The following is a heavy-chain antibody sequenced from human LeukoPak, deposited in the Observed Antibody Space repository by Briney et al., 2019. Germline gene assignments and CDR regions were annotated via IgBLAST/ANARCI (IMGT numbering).Heavy chain of an antibody. CDR2: IYAGGST. V-gene: IGHV3-53*01. CDR3: ASWTYYYHSSGYY. CDR1: GFTFSSNY. D-gene: IGHD3-22*01. J-gene: IGHJ4*02. Sequence: PGGSLRLSCAASGFTFSSNYMSWLRQAPGKGLEWVSVIYAGGSTYYADSVTGRFTISRDNSKNTLYLQMNSLRAEDTAVYYCASWTYYYHSSGYYWGQGTLVTVSS.